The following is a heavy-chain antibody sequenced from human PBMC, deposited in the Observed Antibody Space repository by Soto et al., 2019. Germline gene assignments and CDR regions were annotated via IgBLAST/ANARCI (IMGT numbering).Heavy chain of an antibody. CDR3: ATAFGGEYYDRRSWYSAY. Sequence: PGESLKISCKCSGYKFIDYWIGWVRQVPGKGLEWMGSIYPGDFDIKYGPSFQGQVTISADKSITTVYLQWSSLKASDTGIYYCATAFGGEYYDRRSWYSAYWGQGTQVTVSS. J-gene: IGHJ4*02. CDR1: GYKFIDYW. D-gene: IGHD3-16*01. CDR2: IYPGDFDI. V-gene: IGHV5-51*01.